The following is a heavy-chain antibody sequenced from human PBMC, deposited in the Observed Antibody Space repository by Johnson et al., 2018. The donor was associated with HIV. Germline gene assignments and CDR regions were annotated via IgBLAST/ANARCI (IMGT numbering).Heavy chain of an antibody. V-gene: IGHV3-30-3*01. Sequence: QVQLVESGGGLVQSGGSLRLSCGVSGFAVSSNYMSWVRQAPGKGLEWVAVISYDGSNKYYADSVKGRFTISRDNSKNTLYLQMNSLRDEDTAVYYCARDAEEYCGGDCYLWGLGAFDIWGQGTLVTVSA. CDR1: GFAVSSNY. J-gene: IGHJ3*02. CDR2: ISYDGSNK. CDR3: ARDAEEYCGGDCYLWGLGAFDI. D-gene: IGHD2-21*02.